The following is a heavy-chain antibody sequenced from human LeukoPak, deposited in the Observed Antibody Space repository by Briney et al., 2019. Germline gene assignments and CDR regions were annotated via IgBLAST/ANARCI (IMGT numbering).Heavy chain of an antibody. J-gene: IGHJ3*02. CDR2: IYYSGST. V-gene: IGHV4-31*03. Sequence: SQTLSLTCTVSGGSISSGGYYWSWIRQHPGKGLEWIGYIYYSGSTYYNPSLKSRVTISVDRSKNQFSLKLSSVTAADTAVYYCAREGVGDAFDIWGQGTMVTVSS. CDR3: AREGVGDAFDI. CDR1: GGSISSGGYY.